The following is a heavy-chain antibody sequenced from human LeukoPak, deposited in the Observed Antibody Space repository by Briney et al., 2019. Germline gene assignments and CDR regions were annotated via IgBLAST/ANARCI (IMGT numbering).Heavy chain of an antibody. J-gene: IGHJ4*02. D-gene: IGHD1-26*01. CDR1: GFTFDDYA. CDR3: AKGGSYYDPFDY. CDR2: ISWNSGSI. Sequence: PGGSLRLSCAASGFTFDDYAMHWVRQAPGKGLEWVSGISWNSGSIGYADSVKGRFTISRDNAKNSLYLQMNSLRAEDTALYYCAKGGSYYDPFDYWGQGTLVTVSS. V-gene: IGHV3-9*01.